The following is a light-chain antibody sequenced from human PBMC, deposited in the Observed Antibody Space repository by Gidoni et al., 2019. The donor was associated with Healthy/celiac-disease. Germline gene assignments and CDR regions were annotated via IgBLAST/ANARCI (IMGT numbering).Light chain of an antibody. J-gene: IGKJ1*01. Sequence: DIVMTQSPLSLPVTPGGPASISCRSSQSLLQRNGYNYLDWYLQKPGQSPQLLIYLGSNRASGVPDRFSGSGSGTDFTLKISRVEAEDVGVYYCMQALQTPRTFGQGTKVEIK. V-gene: IGKV2-28*01. CDR3: MQALQTPRT. CDR1: QSLLQRNGYNY. CDR2: LGS.